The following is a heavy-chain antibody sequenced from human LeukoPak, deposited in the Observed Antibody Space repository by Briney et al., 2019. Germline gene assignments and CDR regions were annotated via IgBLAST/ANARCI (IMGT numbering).Heavy chain of an antibody. CDR2: ISAYNGNT. Sequence: GASVKVSCKASGYTFTTYGISWVRQAPGQGLEWMGWISAYNGNTKYAQNLQGRVTMTTDTSTSTAYMELRSLRSDDTAVYYCARVLIVVVPAAIQENWFDPWGQGTLVTVSS. V-gene: IGHV1-18*01. D-gene: IGHD2-2*01. CDR1: GYTFTTYG. J-gene: IGHJ5*02. CDR3: ARVLIVVVPAAIQENWFDP.